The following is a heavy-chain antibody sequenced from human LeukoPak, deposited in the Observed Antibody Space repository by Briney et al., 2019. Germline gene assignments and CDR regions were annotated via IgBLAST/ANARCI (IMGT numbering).Heavy chain of an antibody. J-gene: IGHJ3*02. CDR3: ARVGGITMILDAFDI. CDR1: GFTFSNYQ. V-gene: IGHV3-66*01. Sequence: GGSLRLSCAASGFTFSNYQMNWVRQAPGKGLEWVSVIYSGGSTYYADSVKGRFTISRDNSKNTLYLQMNSLRAEDTAVYYCARVGGITMILDAFDIWGQGTMVTVSS. CDR2: IYSGGST. D-gene: IGHD3-22*01.